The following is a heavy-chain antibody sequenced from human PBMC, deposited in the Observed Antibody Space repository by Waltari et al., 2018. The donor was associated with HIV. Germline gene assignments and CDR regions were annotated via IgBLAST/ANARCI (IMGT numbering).Heavy chain of an antibody. CDR2: ISSGSSFI. CDR1: GFTFSSFS. CDR3: ARALTNFGGF. D-gene: IGHD4-17*01. Sequence: EVQLVESGGGLVKPGGSLRLSCAGSGFTFSSFSMNWVRQAPGQGLEWVASISSGSSFIDYADSVKGRFTISRDNAKNSLYLQMKSRKVEDTALYYCARALTNFGGFWGQGTLVTVSS. J-gene: IGHJ4*02. V-gene: IGHV3-21*01.